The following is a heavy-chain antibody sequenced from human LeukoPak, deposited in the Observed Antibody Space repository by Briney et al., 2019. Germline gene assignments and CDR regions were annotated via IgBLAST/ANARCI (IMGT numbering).Heavy chain of an antibody. CDR1: GASISSYY. J-gene: IGHJ4*02. CDR2: IYTGGST. D-gene: IGHD1-26*01. V-gene: IGHV4-59*10. Sequence: AEILFLTCAASGASISSYYRSWIRQPAGKGLEWVRRIYTGGSTNYNASLKSRVTMSGDKSKNQFSLKLNTVSAADTAVYYCARRREVSSRDYLDYWGPGTLVTVSS. CDR3: ARRREVSSRDYLDY.